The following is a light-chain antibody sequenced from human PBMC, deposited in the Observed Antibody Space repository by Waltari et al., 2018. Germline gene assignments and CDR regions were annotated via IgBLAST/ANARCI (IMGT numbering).Light chain of an antibody. CDR3: QEYASLQGT. Sequence: EIVLTQSPGILSLSPGERATLSCRASQSVSTRYVAWYQHKPGQAPRLLIYGASSRATGIPDRFSGSGSGTDFTLTIGSLEPEDFAVYYCQEYASLQGTFGQGTKLEIK. J-gene: IGKJ2*01. V-gene: IGKV3-20*01. CDR2: GAS. CDR1: QSVSTRY.